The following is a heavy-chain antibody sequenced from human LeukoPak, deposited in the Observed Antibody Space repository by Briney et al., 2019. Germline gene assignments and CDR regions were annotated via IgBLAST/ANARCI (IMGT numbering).Heavy chain of an antibody. J-gene: IGHJ6*02. CDR3: ARSSVSRGMDV. Sequence: SETLSLTCTVSGGSISSYYWSWIRQPAGKGLEWTGRIYTSGSTNYNPSLKSRVTVSADTSKNQFSLKLSSVTAADTAVYYCARSSVSRGMDVWGQGTTVTVSS. V-gene: IGHV4-4*07. CDR2: IYTSGST. CDR1: GGSISSYY. D-gene: IGHD3-16*01.